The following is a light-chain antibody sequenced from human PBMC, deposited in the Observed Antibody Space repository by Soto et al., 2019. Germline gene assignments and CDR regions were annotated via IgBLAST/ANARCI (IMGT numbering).Light chain of an antibody. J-gene: IGKJ1*01. CDR3: QQYKNWPRT. CDR1: QSVSSN. Sequence: IVVRQYPTTRSVSPGERATLAAGASQSVSSNLAWYQQKPGQAPRLLIYGASTRATGIPARFSGSGSGTEFTLTIYCFQSEDFTLYYCQQYKNWPRTFCQGTKVDIK. V-gene: IGKV3-15*01. CDR2: GAS.